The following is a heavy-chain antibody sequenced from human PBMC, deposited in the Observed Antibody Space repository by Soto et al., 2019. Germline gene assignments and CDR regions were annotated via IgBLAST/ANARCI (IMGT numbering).Heavy chain of an antibody. CDR2: ISAYNGNA. CDR1: GYTFSNYI. J-gene: IGHJ6*02. V-gene: IGHV1-18*01. Sequence: QVHLVQSGAEVKKPGASVKVSCEASGYTFSNYIITWVRQAPGQGLEWMGRISAYNGNADLAQKFRGRITVTTDASTRTAYMELRSLRSDDTAVYYCGRGNKLVVPGYTPTYYYYVIDVWGQGTTVTVSS. CDR3: GRGNKLVVPGYTPTYYYYVIDV. D-gene: IGHD2-2*01.